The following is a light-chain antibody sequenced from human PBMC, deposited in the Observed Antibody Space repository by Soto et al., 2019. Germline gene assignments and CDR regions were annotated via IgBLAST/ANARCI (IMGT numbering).Light chain of an antibody. Sequence: QSALAQPASGSGSPGQSITISCTGTSRDVGGHNYVSWYQQYPGKAPKLMIYEATHRPSGASNHFSGSKSGNTAFLTISGLQAEHEANYYCRSYSSKSVYVLGTRTKVTV. CDR1: SRDVGGHNY. CDR3: RSYSSKSVYV. J-gene: IGLJ1*01. CDR2: EAT. V-gene: IGLV2-14*01.